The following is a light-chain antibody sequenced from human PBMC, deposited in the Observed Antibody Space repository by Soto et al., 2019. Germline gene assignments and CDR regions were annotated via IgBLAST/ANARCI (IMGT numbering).Light chain of an antibody. CDR1: QSISNW. CDR2: DAS. J-gene: IGKJ1*01. V-gene: IGKV1-5*01. CDR3: QQYKSYSPWT. Sequence: DIQMTQSPSTLSASVGDRVTISCRASQSISNWLAWYQQKPGKAPKLLIFDASSLESGVPSRFSGSGSGTEFTLTISSPQPDDFATYYCQQYKSYSPWTFGQGTKVEIK.